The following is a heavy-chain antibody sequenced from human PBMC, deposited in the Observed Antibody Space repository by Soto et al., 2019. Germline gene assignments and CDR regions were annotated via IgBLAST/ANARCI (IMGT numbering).Heavy chain of an antibody. Sequence: QVQLVESGGGVVQPGGSLRLSCTAPGFTFRSYGMHWVRQALGKGLEWVAVISYDGSNKYEADSVKGRFTISRDNSKNTLYLQIDNLRADDTAIYYCARDRSSSSEGGFDYWGQGTLVTVSS. CDR2: ISYDGSNK. CDR1: GFTFRSYG. D-gene: IGHD6-6*01. J-gene: IGHJ4*02. CDR3: ARDRSSSSEGGFDY. V-gene: IGHV3-30*03.